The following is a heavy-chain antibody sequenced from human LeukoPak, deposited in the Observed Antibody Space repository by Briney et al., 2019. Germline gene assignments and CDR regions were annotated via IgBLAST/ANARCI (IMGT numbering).Heavy chain of an antibody. J-gene: IGHJ4*02. V-gene: IGHV3-23*01. CDR2: ISGSGGDT. D-gene: IGHD2-15*01. CDR1: GFTLSNYA. CDR3: AKGRSSGGSCVNY. Sequence: PGGSLRLSCTDSGFTLSNYATNWVREAPGKGLEWVSVISGSGGDTYYADSVKGRFTISRDNSKNTVYLQMNSLRAEDTAVYYCAKGRSSGGSCVNYWGQGTLVSVSS.